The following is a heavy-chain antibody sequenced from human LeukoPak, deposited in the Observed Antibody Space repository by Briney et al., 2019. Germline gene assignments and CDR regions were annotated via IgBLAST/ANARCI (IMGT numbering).Heavy chain of an antibody. D-gene: IGHD1-26*01. J-gene: IGHJ3*02. CDR1: GFTFSNAW. CDR3: TTARYSGSYYWSGDAFDI. CDR2: IKSKTDGGTT. V-gene: IGHV3-15*01. Sequence: PGGSLRLSCAASGFTFSNAWMSWVRQAPGKGLEWVCRIKSKTDGGTTDYAAPVKGRFTISRDDSKNTLCLQMNSLKTEDTAVYYCTTARYSGSYYWSGDAFDIWGQGTMVTVSS.